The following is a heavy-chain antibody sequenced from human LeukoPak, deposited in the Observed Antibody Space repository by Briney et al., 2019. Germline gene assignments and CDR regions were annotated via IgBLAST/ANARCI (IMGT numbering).Heavy chain of an antibody. V-gene: IGHV1-46*01. CDR3: AREGGPRYYYDSSGYYLGY. CDR2: INPSGGST. CDR1: GCTFTSYY. J-gene: IGHJ4*02. D-gene: IGHD3-22*01. Sequence: ASVKVSCKASGCTFTSYYMHWVRQAPGQGLEWMGIINPSGGSTSYAQKFQGRVTMTRDMSTSTVYMELSSLRSEDTAVYYCAREGGPRYYYDSSGYYLGYWGQGTLVTVSS.